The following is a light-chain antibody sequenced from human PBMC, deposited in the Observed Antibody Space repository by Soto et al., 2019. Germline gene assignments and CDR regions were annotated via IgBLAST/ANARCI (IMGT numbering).Light chain of an antibody. CDR2: EES. CDR1: QSISDS. V-gene: IGKV1-5*03. Sequence: DIQMTQSPSTLSASVGDRVTITCRASQSISDSLAWYQQKPGKAPKLLSYEESSLKSVVPSRFSGSRSGTEYTLTISSLQPDAFATHYCQQYNGSWPFGQGTKVEIK. CDR3: QQYNGSWP. J-gene: IGKJ1*01.